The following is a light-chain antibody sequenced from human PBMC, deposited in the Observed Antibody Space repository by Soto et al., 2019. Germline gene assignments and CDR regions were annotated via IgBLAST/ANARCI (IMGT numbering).Light chain of an antibody. CDR1: QSIGSD. CDR3: QQYNNWPRT. V-gene: IGKV3-15*01. CDR2: GAY. J-gene: IGKJ1*01. Sequence: EIVMTQSPATLSVSPGERATLSCRASQSIGSDLVWYQQKPGQAPRLLIYGAYARATGISARFSGSGSGTEFTLTISSLQSEDFAVYYCQQYNNWPRTFGQGTKVEIK.